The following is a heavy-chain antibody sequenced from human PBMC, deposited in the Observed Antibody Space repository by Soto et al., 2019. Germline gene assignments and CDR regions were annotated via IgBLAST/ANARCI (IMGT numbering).Heavy chain of an antibody. CDR1: GFTFSSYN. V-gene: IGHV3-48*02. J-gene: IGHJ4*02. D-gene: IGHD6-19*01. Sequence: ESGGDLVQRGGSLRLSCAASGFTFSSYNMHWVRQAPGKGLEWVSFIRSSSSTIYYADSVTGRFTISRDNAKNSLYLQMNSLRDEDTALYFCVREGVTGWYNPFDSWGQGTLVTVSS. CDR3: VREGVTGWYNPFDS. CDR2: IRSSSSTI.